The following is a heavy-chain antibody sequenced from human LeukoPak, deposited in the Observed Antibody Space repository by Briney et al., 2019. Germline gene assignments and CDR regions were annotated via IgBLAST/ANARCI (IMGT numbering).Heavy chain of an antibody. CDR3: ARGLSGGRRLDY. V-gene: IGHV4-34*01. D-gene: IGHD1-26*01. Sequence: SETLSLTCAVYGGSFSGYYWSWIRQPPGKGLEWIGEINHSGSTNYNPSLKSRVTISVDTSKNQFSLKLSSVTAADTAVYYCARGLSGGRRLDYWGQGTLVTVSS. CDR2: INHSGST. J-gene: IGHJ4*02. CDR1: GGSFSGYY.